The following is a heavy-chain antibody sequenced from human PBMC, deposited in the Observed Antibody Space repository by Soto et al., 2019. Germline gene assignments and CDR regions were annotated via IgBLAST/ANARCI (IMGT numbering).Heavy chain of an antibody. D-gene: IGHD4-17*01. J-gene: IGHJ4*02. V-gene: IGHV4-59*08. Sequence: QVQLQESGPGLVKPSETLSLTCTVSGGSISSYYWSWIRQSPGKGLGWIGYNYYSGSTNYNPSLKSRVTISVDTSKNQFSLKLSSVTAADTAVYYGARRYGSSFDYWGQGTLVTVSS. CDR3: ARRYGSSFDY. CDR1: GGSISSYY. CDR2: NYYSGST.